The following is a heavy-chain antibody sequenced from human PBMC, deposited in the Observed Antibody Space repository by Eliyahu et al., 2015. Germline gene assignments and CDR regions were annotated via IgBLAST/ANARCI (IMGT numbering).Heavy chain of an antibody. D-gene: IGHD6-13*01. V-gene: IGHV4-4*07. CDR1: GGSISNYY. CDR3: ARGRDSNSWYPGY. Sequence: QVQLQESGPGLVKPSETLSLTCTVSGGSISNYYWXWIRQPAGKGLEWIGRIYTSGSTNYNPPLKSRVTMSIDTSKNQFSLKLTSVTAADTAVYYCARGRDSNSWYPGYWGQGTLVTVSS. J-gene: IGHJ4*02. CDR2: IYTSGST.